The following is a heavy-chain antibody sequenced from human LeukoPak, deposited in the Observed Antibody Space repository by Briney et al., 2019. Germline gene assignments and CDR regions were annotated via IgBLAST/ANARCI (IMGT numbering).Heavy chain of an antibody. CDR1: GFTFSSFA. CDR3: VKDSWRYDY. J-gene: IGHJ4*02. CDR2: ISGSGDST. V-gene: IGHV3-23*01. Sequence: GGSLRLSCAASGFTFSSFAMSWVRQAPGKGLEWVSGISGSGDSTYYADSVKGRFTISRDNSKNTLYLQMNSLRAEDTAVYYCVKDSWRYDYWGQGTLVTVSS.